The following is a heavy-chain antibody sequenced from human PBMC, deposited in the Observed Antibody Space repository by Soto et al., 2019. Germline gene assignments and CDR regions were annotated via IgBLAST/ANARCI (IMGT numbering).Heavy chain of an antibody. CDR2: IVPAFGAT. CDR3: ARRGEAYGAYYFAY. Sequence: QVQLLQSGAEVKKPGSSVMLSCKASGGTFSTYTLSWVRQAPGQGLEWMGGIVPAFGATNYAQKFQGRVTXTADESTSTADMELSSLRSEDTAVYYCARRGEAYGAYYFAYWGQGTLVTVSS. J-gene: IGHJ4*02. CDR1: GGTFSTYT. V-gene: IGHV1-69*12. D-gene: IGHD1-26*01.